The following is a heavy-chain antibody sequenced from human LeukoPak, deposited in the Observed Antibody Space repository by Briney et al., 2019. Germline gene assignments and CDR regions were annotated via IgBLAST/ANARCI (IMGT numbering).Heavy chain of an antibody. Sequence: PGGSLRLSCAASGFTFSRSWMSWVRQGPGKGLEWVANIKEDGSEKYYVDSVKGRFTISRDNAKNSLYLQMNSLRAEDTAVYYCAELGITMIGGVWGKGTTVTISS. CDR3: AELGITMIGGV. V-gene: IGHV3-7*01. CDR2: IKEDGSEK. J-gene: IGHJ6*04. CDR1: GFTFSRSW. D-gene: IGHD3-10*02.